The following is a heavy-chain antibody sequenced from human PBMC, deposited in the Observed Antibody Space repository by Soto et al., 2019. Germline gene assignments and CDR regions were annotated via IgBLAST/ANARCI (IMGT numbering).Heavy chain of an antibody. Sequence: QVQLQESGPGLVKPSETLSLTCTVSGGSISSSYWSWIRQPPGKGLEWIGYIYYSGSTNYNPSLKRRVTISVDTSKNQFSLKLSSVTAADTAVYYCARLGGWSVDYWGQGTLVTVSS. D-gene: IGHD3-16*01. CDR1: GGSISSSY. J-gene: IGHJ4*02. CDR2: IYYSGST. CDR3: ARLGGWSVDY. V-gene: IGHV4-59*08.